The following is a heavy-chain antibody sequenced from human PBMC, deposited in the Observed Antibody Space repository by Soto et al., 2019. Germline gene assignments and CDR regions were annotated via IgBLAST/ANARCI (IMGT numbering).Heavy chain of an antibody. CDR3: ARGYWRVGEFYFFYY. CDR2: VYSGGGT. Sequence: EVQLVESGGGLIQPGGSLRLSCAGAGFNVSSSYMNWVRQAPGKGLEWVSVVYSGGGTNYADSVKGRFTISRDKSKNTLYLHMNTLRAEDTAIYYCARGYWRVGEFYFFYYWGQGTQVTVSS. V-gene: IGHV3-53*01. J-gene: IGHJ4*02. CDR1: GFNVSSSY. D-gene: IGHD2-8*02.